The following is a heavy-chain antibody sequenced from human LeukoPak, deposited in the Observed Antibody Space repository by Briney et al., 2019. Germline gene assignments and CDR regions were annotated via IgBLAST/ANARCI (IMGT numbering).Heavy chain of an antibody. J-gene: IGHJ6*02. CDR2: ISAYNGNT. Sequence: GASVKVSCKASGYTFTSYGISWVRQAPGQGLEWMGWISAYNGNTNYAQKLQGRVTMTTDTSTTTAYMELRSLRFDDTAVYYCARAEDPAMVNVGDYYYYAMDIWGQGTTVTVSS. D-gene: IGHD5-18*01. V-gene: IGHV1-18*01. CDR3: ARAEDPAMVNVGDYYYYAMDI. CDR1: GYTFTSYG.